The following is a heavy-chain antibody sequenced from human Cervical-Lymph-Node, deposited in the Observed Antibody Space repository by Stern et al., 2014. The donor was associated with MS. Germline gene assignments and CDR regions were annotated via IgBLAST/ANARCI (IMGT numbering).Heavy chain of an antibody. D-gene: IGHD6-19*01. J-gene: IGHJ4*02. Sequence: EVQLVESGGGLVKPGGSLRLSCEASGFIFSNYDMTWVRQAPGKGLEWVSSNFSSSHIYYADSVRGRFTMSRDNAKNSLYLQMNSLRAEDTAVYYCARRGVVLVGGTRQYYFDSWGQGTLVTVSS. V-gene: IGHV3-21*01. CDR1: GFIFSNYD. CDR3: ARRGVVLVGGTRQYYFDS. CDR2: NFSSSHI.